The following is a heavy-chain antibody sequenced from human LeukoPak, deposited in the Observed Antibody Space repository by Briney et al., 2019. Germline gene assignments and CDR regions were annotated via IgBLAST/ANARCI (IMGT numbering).Heavy chain of an antibody. CDR3: ARGPPSSGWFPLNWFDP. J-gene: IGHJ5*02. CDR1: GGIFSSYA. D-gene: IGHD6-19*01. CDR2: IIPIFGTA. V-gene: IGHV1-69*13. Sequence: SVKVSCKASGGIFSSYAISWVRQAPGQGLEWMGGIIPIFGTANYAQKFQGRVTITADESTSTAYMELSSLRSEDTAVYYCARGPPSSGWFPLNWFDPWGQGTLVTVSS.